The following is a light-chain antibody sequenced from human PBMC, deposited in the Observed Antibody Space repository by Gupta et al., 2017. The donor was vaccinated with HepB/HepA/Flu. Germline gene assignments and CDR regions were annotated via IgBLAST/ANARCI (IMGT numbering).Light chain of an antibody. CDR1: QSISSW. J-gene: IGKJ1*01. CDR2: KAA. V-gene: IGKV1-5*03. CDR3: TQKKIYSRWT. Sequence: DIQMTQSPSTLSASVGDRVTITCRASQSISSWLAWYQQKPGKAPKLLIYKAASGEKGVPARFRGRGSGTEFTLTITILQTDDFATFFSTQKKIYSRWTLAKGPRWKSN.